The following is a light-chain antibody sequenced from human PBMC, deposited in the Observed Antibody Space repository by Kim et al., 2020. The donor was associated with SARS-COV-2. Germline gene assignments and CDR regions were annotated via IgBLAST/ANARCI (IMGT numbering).Light chain of an antibody. CDR2: QDT. V-gene: IGLV3-1*01. Sequence: SYELTQPPSVSVSPGQTASITCSGDELGDKYVFWYQQRPGQSPVLVIYQDTKRPSGIPERFSASNSGNTATLTISGTQPTDEADYYCQAWDSGTAVVFG. CDR3: QAWDSGTAVV. J-gene: IGLJ2*01. CDR1: ELGDKY.